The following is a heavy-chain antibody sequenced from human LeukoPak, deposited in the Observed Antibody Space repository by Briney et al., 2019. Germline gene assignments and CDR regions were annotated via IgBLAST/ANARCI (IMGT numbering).Heavy chain of an antibody. CDR2: ISWNSGSI. CDR3: AKDKAVVPAAPFDY. V-gene: IGHV3-9*01. J-gene: IGHJ4*02. CDR1: GFTLDDYA. Sequence: GGSLRLSCAASGFTLDDYAMHWVRQAPGKGLEWVSGISWNSGSIGYADSVKGRFTISRDNAKNSLYLQMNSLRAEDTALYYCAKDKAVVPAAPFDYWGQGTLVTVSS. D-gene: IGHD2-2*01.